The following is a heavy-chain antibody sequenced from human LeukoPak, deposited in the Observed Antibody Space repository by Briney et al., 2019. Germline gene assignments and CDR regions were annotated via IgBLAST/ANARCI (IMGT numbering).Heavy chain of an antibody. J-gene: IGHJ4*02. CDR3: ASGGHLDY. V-gene: IGHV3-7*01. Sequence: PGESLRLSCEVSGLSLSGLWMSWVRQAPGPGLEWVANINENGGEKDYVDSVKCRFTISRDNAKKSMYLQMNSLRVQDTAVYYWASGGHLDYWGQGTLVTVSS. D-gene: IGHD3-16*01. CDR2: INENGGEK. CDR1: GLSLSGLW.